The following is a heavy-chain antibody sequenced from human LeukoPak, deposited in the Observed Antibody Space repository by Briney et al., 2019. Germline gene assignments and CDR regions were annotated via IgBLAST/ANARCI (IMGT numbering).Heavy chain of an antibody. V-gene: IGHV3-23*01. CDR3: ARGGGYGDCYSY. CDR2: ISGSGYGT. Sequence: GGSLRLSCAASGFTFISYTMTWVRQPPGKGLEWVSTISGSGYGTDYADSVKGRFTISRDNSKNTLYLQLNSLRVEDTAIYYCARGGGYGDCYSYWGQGTLVTVSS. D-gene: IGHD2-21*02. CDR1: GFTFISYT. J-gene: IGHJ4*02.